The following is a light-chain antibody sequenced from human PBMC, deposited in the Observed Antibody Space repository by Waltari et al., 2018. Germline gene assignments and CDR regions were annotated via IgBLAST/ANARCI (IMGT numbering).Light chain of an antibody. CDR3: NSRDSSDHVI. J-gene: IGLJ2*01. CDR2: GQD. CDR1: SIRTYS. V-gene: IGLV3-19*01. Sequence: SSELAQDPAASVALGQTVRITCQGDSIRTYSASWYQQKPGQAPVLVIYGQDSRPSGVPDRFSGSTSRNTASLTITGAQAEDEADYYCNSRDSSDHVIFGRGTKLTVL.